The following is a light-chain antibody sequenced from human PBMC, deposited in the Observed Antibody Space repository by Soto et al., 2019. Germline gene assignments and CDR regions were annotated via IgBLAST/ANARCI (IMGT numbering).Light chain of an antibody. J-gene: IGKJ4*01. V-gene: IGKV1-5*03. Sequence: DIQMTQSPSTLSASVGDRVTITCRASQSISSWLAWYQQKPGKAPKLLIYKASSLESGVPSRFSGSGSGTEFTLTTSSLQPDDFATYYCQHYNSYPTVGGGTKVEIK. CDR2: KAS. CDR3: QHYNSYPT. CDR1: QSISSW.